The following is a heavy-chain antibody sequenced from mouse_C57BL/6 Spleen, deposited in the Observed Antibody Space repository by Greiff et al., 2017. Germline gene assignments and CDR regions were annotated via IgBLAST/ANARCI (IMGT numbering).Heavy chain of an antibody. V-gene: IGHV5-17*01. CDR2: ISSGSSTI. D-gene: IGHD1-1*01. J-gene: IGHJ1*03. Sequence: EVKLQESGGGLVKPGGSLKLSCAASGFTFSDYGMHWVRQAPEKGLEWVAYISSGSSTIYYADTVKGRFTISRDNAKNTLFLQMTILRAEDTAMYYCARLRRWYFDVWGTGTTGTVSS. CDR3: ARLRRWYFDV. CDR1: GFTFSDYG.